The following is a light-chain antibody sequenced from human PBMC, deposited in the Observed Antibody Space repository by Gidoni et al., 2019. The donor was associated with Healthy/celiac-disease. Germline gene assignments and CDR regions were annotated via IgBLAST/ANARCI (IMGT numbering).Light chain of an antibody. V-gene: IGLV2-14*01. CDR1: SSAVGGYHY. J-gene: IGLJ1*01. CDR2: CVS. Sequence: QSALTQPPSLSASPGPSITISCTGTSSAVGGYHYVSWYHQHPGKAPKLMIYCVSNRPSGVSNRFSGSKSGNTASLTISGLQAEDEADYYCSSYTSSITLYVFGTGTKVTVL. CDR3: SSYTSSITLYV.